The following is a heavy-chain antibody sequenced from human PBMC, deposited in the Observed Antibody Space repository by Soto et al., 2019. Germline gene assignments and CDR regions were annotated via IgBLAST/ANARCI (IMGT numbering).Heavy chain of an antibody. CDR2: IYWDDDK. Sequence: SGPTLVNPTQTLTLTCTVSGFSLSTSGGGVGWIRQPPGKALEWLALIYWDDDKRYSPSLKSRLTITKDTSKNQVVLTMTNMDPVDTATYYCAHEYSGYAHSHFDYWGQGTLVTVSS. CDR1: GFSLSTSGGG. V-gene: IGHV2-5*02. CDR3: AHEYSGYAHSHFDY. J-gene: IGHJ4*02. D-gene: IGHD5-12*01.